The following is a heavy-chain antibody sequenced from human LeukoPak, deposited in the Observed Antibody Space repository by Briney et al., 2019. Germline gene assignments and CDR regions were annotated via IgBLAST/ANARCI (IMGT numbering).Heavy chain of an antibody. V-gene: IGHV3-53*01. J-gene: IGHJ4*02. Sequence: GGSLRLSCAASGFMFSSYWMNWVRQAPGKGLEWVSVIYSGGSTYYADSVKGRFTISRDNSKNTLYLQMNSLRAEDTAVYYCASGSIVATTPFDYWGQGTLVTVSS. CDR1: GFMFSSYW. D-gene: IGHD5-12*01. CDR3: ASGSIVATTPFDY. CDR2: IYSGGST.